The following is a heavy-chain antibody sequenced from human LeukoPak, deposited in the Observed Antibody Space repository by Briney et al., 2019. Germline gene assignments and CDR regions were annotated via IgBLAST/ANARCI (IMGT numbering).Heavy chain of an antibody. CDR1: GFTVSSNY. J-gene: IGHJ4*02. D-gene: IGHD3-3*01. CDR2: IYSGGST. Sequence: GGSLRLSCAASGFTVSSNYMSWVRQAPGKGLEWVSVIYSGGSTYYADSVKGRFTISRHNCKNTLYLQMNSLRAEDTAVYYCASLGSITIFGGNHYDYWGQGTLVTVSS. CDR3: ASLGSITIFGGNHYDY. V-gene: IGHV3-53*04.